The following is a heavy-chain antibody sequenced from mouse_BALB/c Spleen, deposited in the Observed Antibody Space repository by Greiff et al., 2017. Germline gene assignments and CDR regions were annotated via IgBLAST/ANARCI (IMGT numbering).Heavy chain of an antibody. CDR3: ARSRITTGAWFAY. Sequence: VQLQQSGPELVKPGASVKMSCKASGYTFTSYVMHWVKQKPGQGLEWIGYINPYNDGTKYNEKFKGKATLTSDKSSSTAYMELSSLTSEDSAVYYCARSRITTGAWFAYWGQGTLVTVSA. D-gene: IGHD2-4*01. V-gene: IGHV1-14*01. J-gene: IGHJ3*01. CDR2: INPYNDGT. CDR1: GYTFTSYV.